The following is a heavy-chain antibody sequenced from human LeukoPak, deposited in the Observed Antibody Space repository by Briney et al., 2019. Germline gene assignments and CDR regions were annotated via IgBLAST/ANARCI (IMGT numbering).Heavy chain of an antibody. CDR2: IRSKAYGGTT. CDR3: TRDRITMVRGVKALDY. J-gene: IGHJ4*02. V-gene: IGHV3-49*04. Sequence: GRSLRLSCTASGFTFGDYAMSWVSQAPGKGLEWIGFIRSKAYGGTTEYAASVKGRFTISRDDSKRIAYLQMNSLKTEATAVYYCTRDRITMVRGVKALDYWGQGTLVTVSS. D-gene: IGHD3-10*01. CDR1: GFTFGDYA.